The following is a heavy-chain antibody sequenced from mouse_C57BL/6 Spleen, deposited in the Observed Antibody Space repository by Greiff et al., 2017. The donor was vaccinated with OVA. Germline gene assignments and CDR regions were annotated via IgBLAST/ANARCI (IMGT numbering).Heavy chain of an antibody. D-gene: IGHD4-1*02. CDR3: ARGQLGRGFDY. CDR2: IDPSDSYT. V-gene: IGHV1-69*01. J-gene: IGHJ2*01. Sequence: VQLQQPGAELVMPGASVKLSCKASGYTFTSYWMPWVQQSPGQGLEWIGEIDPSDSYTNYNQKFKGKSTLTVDKSSSTAYMQLSSLTSEDSAVYYCARGQLGRGFDYWGQGTTLTVSS. CDR1: GYTFTSYW.